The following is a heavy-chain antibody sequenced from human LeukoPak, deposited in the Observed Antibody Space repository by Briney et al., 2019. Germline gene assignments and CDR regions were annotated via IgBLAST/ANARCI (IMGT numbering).Heavy chain of an antibody. J-gene: IGHJ4*02. CDR3: AKDGEVSWFGPESY. CDR1: GFTSSSYG. D-gene: IGHD3-10*01. CDR2: ISLDGSNK. Sequence: PGGSLRLSCAASGFTSSSYGMHWVRQAPGKGLEWVALISLDGSNKDYAGSVKGRFTISRDSSKNTLYLQMNSLRAEDTAVYYCAKDGEVSWFGPESYWGQGTLVAVSS. V-gene: IGHV3-30*18.